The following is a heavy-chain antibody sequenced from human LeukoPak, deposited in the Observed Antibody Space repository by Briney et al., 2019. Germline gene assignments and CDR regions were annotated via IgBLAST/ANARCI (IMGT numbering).Heavy chain of an antibody. CDR1: GGTFSSYA. CDR3: ARIRYSYGYPQLYYFDY. Sequence: GASVKVSCKASGGTFSSYAISWVRQAPGQGLEWMGWISAYNGNTNYAQKLQGRVTMTTDTSTSTAYMELRSLRSDDTAVYYCARIRYSYGYPQLYYFDYWGQGTLVTASS. D-gene: IGHD5-18*01. J-gene: IGHJ4*02. CDR2: ISAYNGNT. V-gene: IGHV1-18*01.